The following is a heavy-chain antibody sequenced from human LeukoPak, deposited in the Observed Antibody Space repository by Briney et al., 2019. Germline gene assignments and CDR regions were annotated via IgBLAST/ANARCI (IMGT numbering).Heavy chain of an antibody. D-gene: IGHD2-8*02. V-gene: IGHV3-7*01. CDR2: IKHDGSDK. J-gene: IGHJ3*02. CDR3: ARGYCTGCAFDI. CDR1: GFTFSSYL. Sequence: GGSLRLSCAASGFTFSSYLMNWVHQAPGKGLEWVAYIKHDGSDKKYVDSVKGRFTISRDNAENSLFLQMDNLRAEDAAVYYCARGYCTGCAFDIWGQGTMVTVSS.